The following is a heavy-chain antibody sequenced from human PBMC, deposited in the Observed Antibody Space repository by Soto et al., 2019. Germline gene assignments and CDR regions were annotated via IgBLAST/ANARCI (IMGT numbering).Heavy chain of an antibody. J-gene: IGHJ6*03. CDR2: ISPSGTTI. CDR1: GFTFSDYY. CDR3: ASSRYCSSTSCPGFYYYYMDV. V-gene: IGHV3-11*01. Sequence: QVQLVESGGGLVKPGGSLRLSCAASGFTFSDYYMSWIRQAPGKGLEWVSYISPSGTTIYYADSVKGRFTISRDNAKNSVYLQMNSLRAEDTAVYYCASSRYCSSTSCPGFYYYYMDVWGKGATVTVSS. D-gene: IGHD2-2*01.